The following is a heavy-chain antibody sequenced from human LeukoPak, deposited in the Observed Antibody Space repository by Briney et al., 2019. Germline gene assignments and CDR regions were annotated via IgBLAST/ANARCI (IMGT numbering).Heavy chain of an antibody. Sequence: ASVKVSCRASGYTFSSYGLHWVRQAHGQGLEWMGWICAYNGKAKFAGSLHARVTMTTDTSTRTSYMELTNLKSNDTAIYYCARGDSCGLGLDYFDPWGQGSLVTVSS. CDR1: GYTFSSYG. D-gene: IGHD6-25*01. V-gene: IGHV1-18*04. CDR3: ARGDSCGLGLDYFDP. CDR2: ICAYNGKA. J-gene: IGHJ5*02.